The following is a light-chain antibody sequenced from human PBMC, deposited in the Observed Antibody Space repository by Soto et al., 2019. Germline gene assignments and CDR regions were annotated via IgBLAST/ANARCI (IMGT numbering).Light chain of an antibody. J-gene: IGLJ1*01. Sequence: QSVLTQPPSVSAAPGQRLTISCSGSSSNIGNNYVSWYQQLPGTAPKLLIYEDNKRPSGIPDRFSGSKSGTSATLDITGLQTGDEADFYCGAWDSSLSAYVFGPGTKLTVL. CDR2: EDN. CDR3: GAWDSSLSAYV. V-gene: IGLV1-51*02. CDR1: SSNIGNNY.